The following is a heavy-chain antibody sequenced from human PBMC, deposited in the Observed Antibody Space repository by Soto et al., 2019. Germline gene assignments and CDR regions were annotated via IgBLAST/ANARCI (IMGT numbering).Heavy chain of an antibody. V-gene: IGHV4-34*01. J-gene: IGHJ4*02. Sequence: SETLSLTCAVYGGSFSGYYWSWIRQPPGKGLEWIGEINHSGSTNYNPSLKSRVTISVDTSKSQFSLKLSSVTAADTAVYYCARGVWRTEMATILFDYWGQGTLVTVS. D-gene: IGHD5-12*01. CDR2: INHSGST. CDR3: ARGVWRTEMATILFDY. CDR1: GGSFSGYY.